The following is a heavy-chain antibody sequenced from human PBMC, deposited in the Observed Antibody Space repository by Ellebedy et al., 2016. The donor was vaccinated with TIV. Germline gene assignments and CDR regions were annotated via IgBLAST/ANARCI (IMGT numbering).Heavy chain of an antibody. Sequence: SETLSLTCAVYGGSFSGYYWSWIRQPPGKGLEWIGEINHSGSTNYNPSLKSRVTVSVDTSKNQFSLKLSSVTAADTAVYYCARGVSGYPGWFDPWGQGTLVTVSS. D-gene: IGHD5-18*01. CDR2: INHSGST. CDR1: GGSFSGYY. CDR3: ARGVSGYPGWFDP. V-gene: IGHV4-34*01. J-gene: IGHJ5*02.